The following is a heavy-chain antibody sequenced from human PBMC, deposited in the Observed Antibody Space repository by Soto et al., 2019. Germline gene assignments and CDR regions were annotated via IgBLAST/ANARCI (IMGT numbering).Heavy chain of an antibody. D-gene: IGHD3-22*01. J-gene: IGHJ6*02. V-gene: IGHV4-4*02. CDR1: GGSISSSNW. Sequence: SETLSLTCAVSGGSISSSNWWSWVRQPPGKGLEWIGEIYHSGSTNYNPSLKSRVTISVDKSKNQFSLKLSSVTAADTAVYYCARTNGSGYYYGGYYYYYYGMDVWGQGTRVTVSS. CDR2: IYHSGST. CDR3: ARTNGSGYYYGGYYYYYYGMDV.